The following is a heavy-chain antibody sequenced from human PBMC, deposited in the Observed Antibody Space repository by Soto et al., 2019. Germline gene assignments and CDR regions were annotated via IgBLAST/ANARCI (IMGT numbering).Heavy chain of an antibody. Sequence: PSETLSFTCSVSGASISSFNWNWVRQPAGKGPEWVGRLNIAGTINYNPSLKSRITMSMDTSKNQISLHLRSVTAADTAIYYCARDRGEYTSSWFWYFSHWGHGTLVTVSS. CDR2: LNIAGTI. J-gene: IGHJ2*01. CDR3: ARDRGEYTSSWFWYFSH. V-gene: IGHV4-4*07. CDR1: GASISSFN. D-gene: IGHD6-13*01.